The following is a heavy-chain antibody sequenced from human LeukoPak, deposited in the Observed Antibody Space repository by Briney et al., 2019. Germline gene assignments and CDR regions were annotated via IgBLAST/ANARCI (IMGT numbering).Heavy chain of an antibody. Sequence: GGSLRLSCAASGFTFSSYSMNWVRQAPGKGLEWVSSITSSSSYIYYADSVKGRFTISRDNAKNSLYLQMDSLRVEDTAVYYCARDPYSGNYGAYYYYYMDVWGKGTTVTISS. D-gene: IGHD1-26*01. CDR1: GFTFSSYS. CDR2: ITSSSSYI. V-gene: IGHV3-21*06. J-gene: IGHJ6*03. CDR3: ARDPYSGNYGAYYYYYMDV.